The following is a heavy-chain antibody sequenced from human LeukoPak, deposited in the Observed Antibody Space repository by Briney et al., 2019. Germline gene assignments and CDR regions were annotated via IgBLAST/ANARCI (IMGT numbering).Heavy chain of an antibody. J-gene: IGHJ3*02. V-gene: IGHV1-69*13. CDR1: GGTFSSYA. CDR3: GRGRRGGFSFDI. Sequence: GASVKVSCKASGGTFSSYAISWVRQAPGQGLEWMGGIIPIFGTANYAQKFQGRVTITADESTSTAYMELSSLRSEDTAVYYCGRGRRGGFSFDIWGQGTMVTVSS. D-gene: IGHD3-10*01. CDR2: IIPIFGTA.